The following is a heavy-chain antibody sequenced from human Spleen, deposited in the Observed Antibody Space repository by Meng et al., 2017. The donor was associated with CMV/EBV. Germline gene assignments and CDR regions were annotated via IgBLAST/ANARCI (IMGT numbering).Heavy chain of an antibody. CDR1: GFTFSNYG. CDR2: IQYDGNSK. CDR3: AKDPQEQLERGGWYFDL. Sequence: LSLTCATSGFTFSNYGMHWVRQAPGKGLEWVAFIQYDGNSKYYADSVKGRFTISRDSSKNMLSLQMNSLRLEDTAVYYCAKDPQEQLERGGWYFDLWGRGTLVTVSS. D-gene: IGHD1-1*01. V-gene: IGHV3-30*02. J-gene: IGHJ2*01.